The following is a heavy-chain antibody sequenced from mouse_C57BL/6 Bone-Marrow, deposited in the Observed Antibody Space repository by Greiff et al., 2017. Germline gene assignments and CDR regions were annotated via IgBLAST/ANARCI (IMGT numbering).Heavy chain of an antibody. Sequence: QVQLQQPGAELVMPGASVKLSCTASGYTFTSYWMHWVKQRPGQGLEWIGEIDPSDSYTNYNQKFKGKSTLTVDKSSSTAYMQLSSLTSEDSAVYYCARRGIYYEAFAYWGQGTLVTVSA. V-gene: IGHV1-69*01. D-gene: IGHD2-4*01. CDR3: ARRGIYYEAFAY. CDR1: GYTFTSYW. J-gene: IGHJ3*01. CDR2: IDPSDSYT.